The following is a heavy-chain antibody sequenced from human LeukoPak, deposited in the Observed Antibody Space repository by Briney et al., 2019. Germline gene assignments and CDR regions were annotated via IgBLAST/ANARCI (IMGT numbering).Heavy chain of an antibody. D-gene: IGHD4-23*01. CDR2: IYSGDST. CDR1: GFTVSSNY. Sequence: SGGSLRLSCAASGFTVSSNYMSWVRQAPGKGLEWVSVIYSGDSTYYADSVKGRFTISRDNSKNTLYLQMNSLRAEDTAVYYCARDSVVTHYYYGMDVWGQGTTVTVSS. V-gene: IGHV3-53*01. J-gene: IGHJ6*02. CDR3: ARDSVVTHYYYGMDV.